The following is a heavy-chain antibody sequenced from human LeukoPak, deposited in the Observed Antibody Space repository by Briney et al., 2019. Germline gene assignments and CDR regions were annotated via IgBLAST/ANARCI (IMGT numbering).Heavy chain of an antibody. J-gene: IGHJ2*01. CDR1: GFTFSNYW. CDR2: INSDGSSA. CDR3: RFYTSGSDY. V-gene: IGHV3-74*01. D-gene: IGHD3-22*01. Sequence: PGGSLRLSCAASGFTFSNYWIHWVRQAPGKGLVWVSRINSDGSSAVYADSVKGRFTVSRDNSKNTLYLQMNSLRVEDTAVYYCRFYTSGSDYWGRGTLVTVSS.